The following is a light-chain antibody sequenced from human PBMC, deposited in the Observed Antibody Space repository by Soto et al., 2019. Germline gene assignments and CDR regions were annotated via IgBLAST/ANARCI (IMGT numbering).Light chain of an antibody. J-gene: IGKJ2*01. CDR3: QQSYSSPLYT. V-gene: IGKV1-39*01. CDR1: QTISTY. CDR2: GAS. Sequence: DIQMTQSPSSLSASVGDRVTITCRASQTISTYLNWYQQKPGKGPKLLIYGASSLQSGVPSRFSGSGSGTDFTLTIGRLQPEDFATYFCQQSYSSPLYTFGQGTKLEI.